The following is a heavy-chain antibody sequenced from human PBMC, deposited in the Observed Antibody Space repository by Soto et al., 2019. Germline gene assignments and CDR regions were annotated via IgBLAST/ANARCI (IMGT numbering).Heavy chain of an antibody. CDR1: GFTFSSYW. V-gene: IGHV3-7*04. J-gene: IGHJ4*02. CDR3: ARARGDYYDSSGYPLY. Sequence: GSLRLSCAASGFTFSSYWMSWVRQAPGKGLEWVANIKQDGSEKYYVDSVKGRFTISRDNAKNSLYLQMNSLRAEDTAVYYCARARGDYYDSSGYPLYWGQGTLVTVS. D-gene: IGHD3-22*01. CDR2: IKQDGSEK.